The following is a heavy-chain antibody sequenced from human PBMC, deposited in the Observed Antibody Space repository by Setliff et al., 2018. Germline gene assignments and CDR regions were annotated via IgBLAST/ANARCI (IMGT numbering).Heavy chain of an antibody. CDR2: ISSSSSTI. Sequence: LRLSCAASGFTFSSYSMNWVRQAPGKGLEWVSYISSSSSTIYYADSVKGRFTISRDNAKNSLYLQMNSLRAEDTAVYYCARDNIGSGWDFRRKLYYYYGMDVWGQGTTVTVSS. V-gene: IGHV3-48*04. D-gene: IGHD6-19*01. CDR3: ARDNIGSGWDFRRKLYYYYGMDV. J-gene: IGHJ6*02. CDR1: GFTFSSYS.